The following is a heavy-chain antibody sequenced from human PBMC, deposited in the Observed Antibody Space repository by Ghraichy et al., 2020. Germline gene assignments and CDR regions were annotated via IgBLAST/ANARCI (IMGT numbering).Heavy chain of an antibody. CDR2: INPNSGAT. Sequence: ASVKVSCKASGYTFSDYYIHWVRQAPGQGLEWMGWINPNSGATNYAQNFQGRVTLTRDTSTSTGYLELCRLTSDYTAVYYCARDRSSSWSGHYYYYGLDVWGQGTTVTVSS. V-gene: IGHV1-2*02. CDR3: ARDRSSSWSGHYYYYGLDV. CDR1: GYTFSDYY. J-gene: IGHJ6*02. D-gene: IGHD6-13*01.